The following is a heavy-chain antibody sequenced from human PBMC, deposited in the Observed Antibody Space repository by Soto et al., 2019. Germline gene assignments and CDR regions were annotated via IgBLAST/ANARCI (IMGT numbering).Heavy chain of an antibody. CDR2: ISTYNGDT. D-gene: IGHD5-12*01. V-gene: IGHV1-18*01. Sequence: QVQLEQSGAEVKKPGASVKVSFKASDYTFTRSGISWVRQAPGQGLEWMGWISTYNGDTNYAQTFQGRVTMTTDTSTSTVHMEVRSLRSDDTAVYYCAREGVAPYYYYGMDVWGQGTPVTVSS. CDR3: AREGVAPYYYYGMDV. CDR1: DYTFTRSG. J-gene: IGHJ6*02.